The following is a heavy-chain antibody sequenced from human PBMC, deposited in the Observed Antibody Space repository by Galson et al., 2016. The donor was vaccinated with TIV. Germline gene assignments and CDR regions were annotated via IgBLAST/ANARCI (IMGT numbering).Heavy chain of an antibody. D-gene: IGHD7-27*01. Sequence: SVKVSCKASGNIFTRDYVHWVRQAHGQGLEWMGVIDPTYGGTTFAQKFQALVTMTRDTSTSAVYMEVSGMKSDDTAVYYCIRDLGRLRDFWGQGTLVTVSS. J-gene: IGHJ4*02. V-gene: IGHV1-46*03. CDR3: IRDLGRLRDF. CDR1: GNIFTRDY. CDR2: IDPTYGGT.